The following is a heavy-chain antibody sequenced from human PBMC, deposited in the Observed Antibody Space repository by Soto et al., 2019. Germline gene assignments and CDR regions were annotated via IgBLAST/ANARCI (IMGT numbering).Heavy chain of an antibody. D-gene: IGHD3-22*01. CDR2: ISSSSSYT. CDR1: GFTFSDYY. Sequence: GGSLRLSCAASGFTFSDYYISWIRQAPGKGLEWVSYISSSSSYTNYADSVKGRFTISRDNAKNSLYLQMNSLRAEDTAVYYCARDLVFDSSGHGYYYGMDVWGQGTTVTVSS. CDR3: ARDLVFDSSGHGYYYGMDV. V-gene: IGHV3-11*06. J-gene: IGHJ6*02.